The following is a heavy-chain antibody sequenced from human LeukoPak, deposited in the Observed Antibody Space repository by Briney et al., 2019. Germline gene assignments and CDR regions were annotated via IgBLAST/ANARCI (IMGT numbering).Heavy chain of an antibody. J-gene: IGHJ4*02. CDR2: INPNSGGT. CDR1: GYTFTGYY. CDR3: ARACSSTSCYRN. D-gene: IGHD2-2*02. Sequence: ASVKVSCKASGYTFTGYYMHWVRQAPGQGLEWMGWINPNSGGTNYAQKFQGRVTMTRDTSISTAYMELGRLRSDDTAVYYCARACSSTSCYRNWGQGTLVTVSS. V-gene: IGHV1-2*02.